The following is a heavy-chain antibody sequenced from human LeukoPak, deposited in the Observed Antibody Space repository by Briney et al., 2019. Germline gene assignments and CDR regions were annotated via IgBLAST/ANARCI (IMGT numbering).Heavy chain of an antibody. V-gene: IGHV4-59*12. J-gene: IGHJ4*02. CDR2: IYHSGST. Sequence: SETLSLTCTVAGGSISSYYWSWIRQPPGKGLEWIGSIYHSGSTNYNPSLKSRVTISRDTSKNQFSLKLSSVTAADTAVYYCARGRAFFDWGQGTLVTVSS. CDR3: ARGRAFFD. CDR1: GGSISSYY. D-gene: IGHD3-3*02.